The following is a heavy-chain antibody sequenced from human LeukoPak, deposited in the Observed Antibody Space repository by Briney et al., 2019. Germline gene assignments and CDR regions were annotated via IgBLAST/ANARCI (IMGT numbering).Heavy chain of an antibody. J-gene: IGHJ6*02. CDR2: ISGSGGST. Sequence: GGSLRLSCAASGFTFSSYAMSWVRQAPGKGLEWVSAISGSGGSTYYADSVKGRFTISRDNSKNTLYLQMNSLRAEDTAVYYCARDMTYYYGMDVWGQGTTVTVSS. V-gene: IGHV3-23*01. D-gene: IGHD3-16*01. CDR3: ARDMTYYYGMDV. CDR1: GFTFSSYA.